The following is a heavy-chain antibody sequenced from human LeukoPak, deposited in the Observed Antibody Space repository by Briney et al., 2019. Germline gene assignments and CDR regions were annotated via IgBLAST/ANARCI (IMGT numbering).Heavy chain of an antibody. Sequence: PGGSLRLSCAASGFTFSTYTMNWVLQPPGKGLEWDSSISRDTGYIFYADSLRGRFTISRDDAKNSLYLQMNSLRAEDTAVYYCARDFSPSQSGLSDAFQIWGQGTMVAVSS. CDR3: ARDFSPSQSGLSDAFQI. J-gene: IGHJ3*02. CDR2: ISRDTGYI. D-gene: IGHD2/OR15-2a*01. V-gene: IGHV3-21*01. CDR1: GFTFSTYT.